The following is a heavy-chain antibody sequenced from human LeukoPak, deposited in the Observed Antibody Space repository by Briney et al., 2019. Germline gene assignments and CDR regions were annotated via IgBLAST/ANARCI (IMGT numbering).Heavy chain of an antibody. Sequence: GGSLRLSCAASGFTFSSYDMHWVRQATGKGLEWVSAIGTAGDTYYPGSVKGRFTISRENAKNSLYLQMNSLRAEDTAVYYCARDLAAGEHFYFDLWGRGALVTVSS. CDR1: GFTFSSYD. CDR3: ARDLAAGEHFYFDL. D-gene: IGHD7-27*01. V-gene: IGHV3-13*04. J-gene: IGHJ2*01. CDR2: IGTAGDT.